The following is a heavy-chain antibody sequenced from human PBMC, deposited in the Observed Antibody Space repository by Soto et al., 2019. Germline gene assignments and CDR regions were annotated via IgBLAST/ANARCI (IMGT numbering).Heavy chain of an antibody. CDR2: ISSSGSTI. J-gene: IGHJ3*02. V-gene: IGHV3-11*01. D-gene: IGHD2-15*01. CDR1: GFTFSDYY. CDR3: ARIYCSGGSCYSGAFDI. Sequence: GGSLRLSCAASGFTFSDYYMSWIRQAPGKGLEWVSYISSSGSTIYYADSVKGRFTISRDNAKNSLYLQMNSLRAEDTAVYYCARIYCSGGSCYSGAFDIWGQGTMVTVSS.